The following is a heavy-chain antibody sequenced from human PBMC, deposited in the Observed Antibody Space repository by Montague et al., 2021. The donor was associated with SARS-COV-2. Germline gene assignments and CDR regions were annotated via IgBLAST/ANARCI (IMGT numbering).Heavy chain of an antibody. Sequence: SETLSLTCAVFDGPFSNFYWSWIRQPPGKGLEWIGEINHSGTTYYNPSLKGRVTISVDTSRNQFSLKLNSVTAADAAVYYCASGDDNGSGYLDVWGKGTTVTVSS. V-gene: IGHV4-34*01. CDR1: DGPFSNFY. J-gene: IGHJ6*03. D-gene: IGHD1-26*01. CDR3: ASGDDNGSGYLDV. CDR2: INHSGTT.